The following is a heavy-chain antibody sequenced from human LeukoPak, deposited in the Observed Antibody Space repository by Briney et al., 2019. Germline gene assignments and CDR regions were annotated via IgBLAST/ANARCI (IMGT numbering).Heavy chain of an antibody. Sequence: SETLSLTCTVSGGSISSYYWSWIRQPPGKGLEWIGYIYYSGSTNYNPSLKSRVTISVDTSKNQFSLKLSSVTAADTAVYYCARVVQAAMVINAFDIWGQGTMVTVSS. J-gene: IGHJ3*02. D-gene: IGHD5-18*01. CDR2: IYYSGST. CDR3: ARVVQAAMVINAFDI. CDR1: GGSISSYY. V-gene: IGHV4-59*01.